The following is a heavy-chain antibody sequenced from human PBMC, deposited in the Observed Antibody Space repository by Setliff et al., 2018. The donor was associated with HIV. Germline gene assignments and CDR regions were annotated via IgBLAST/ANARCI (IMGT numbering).Heavy chain of an antibody. CDR2: INPDSGDT. J-gene: IGHJ6*02. CDR1: GYTFSGYH. CDR3: ARNFGLSPSGKYYYYYGMDI. V-gene: IGHV1-2*06. Sequence: ASVKVSCKASGYTFSGYHMYWVRQAPGQGLEWMGRINPDSGDTKYTQNFQGRVTMTRDTSNNAAYMELRGLRSDDTAVYYCARNFGLSPSGKYYYYYGMDIWGQGTTVTVSS. D-gene: IGHD3-10*01.